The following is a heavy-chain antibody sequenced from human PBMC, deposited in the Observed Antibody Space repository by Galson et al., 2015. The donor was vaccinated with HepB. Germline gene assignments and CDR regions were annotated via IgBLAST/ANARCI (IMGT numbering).Heavy chain of an antibody. CDR3: ARTRDGYNLLVGDAFDI. CDR2: ISGSGGST. Sequence: SLRLSCAASGFTFSSYAMSWVRQAPGKGLEWVSAISGSGGSTYYADSVKGRFTISRDNSKNTLYLQMNSLRAEDTAVYYCARTRDGYNLLVGDAFDIWGQGTMVTVSS. V-gene: IGHV3-23*01. CDR1: GFTFSSYA. J-gene: IGHJ3*02. D-gene: IGHD5-24*01.